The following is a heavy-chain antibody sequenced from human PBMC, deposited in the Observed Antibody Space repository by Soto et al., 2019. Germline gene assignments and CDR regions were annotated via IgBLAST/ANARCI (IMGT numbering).Heavy chain of an antibody. CDR1: GGSFSSGCYY. J-gene: IGHJ4*02. V-gene: IGHV4-31*03. CDR2: IYYSGST. CDR3: ARATSFSGHHGY. D-gene: IGHD2-8*02. Sequence: QLQLQESGPGLVKPSQTLSLACTVSGGSFSSGCYYWSWILQLPGKGLEWIGYIYYSGSTYYNPSLKSRFTISLDTSKNQFSLKLSSVTAADTAVYYCARATSFSGHHGYWGQGTLVTVSS.